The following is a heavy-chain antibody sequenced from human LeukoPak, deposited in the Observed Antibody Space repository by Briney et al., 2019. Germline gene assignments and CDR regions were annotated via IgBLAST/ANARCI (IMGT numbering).Heavy chain of an antibody. J-gene: IGHJ4*02. CDR2: ISPDGGNT. D-gene: IGHD3-10*01. CDR1: GFTFSSYA. V-gene: IGHV3-64D*06. Sequence: GGSLRLSCSASGFTFSSYAMHWVRQAPGKGLEYVSAISPDGGNTYYADSAKGRFSISRDNSKNTLYLQMSSLRPEDTAVYYCARDRNYFEALHRSYWGQGTLVTVSS. CDR3: ARDRNYFEALHRSY.